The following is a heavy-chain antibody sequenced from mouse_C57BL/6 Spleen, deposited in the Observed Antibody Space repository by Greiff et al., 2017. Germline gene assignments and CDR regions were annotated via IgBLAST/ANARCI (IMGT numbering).Heavy chain of an antibody. D-gene: IGHD2-3*01. CDR1: GYTFTSYG. V-gene: IGHV1-81*01. CDR2: IYPRSGNT. CDR3: ARGGYDGYYWYFDV. J-gene: IGHJ1*03. Sequence: QVQLQQSGAELARPGASVKLSCKASGYTFTSYGISWVKQRTGQGLEWIGEIYPRSGNTYYNEKFKGKATLTADKSSSTAYMELRSLTSEDSAVYFGARGGYDGYYWYFDVWGTGTTVTVSS.